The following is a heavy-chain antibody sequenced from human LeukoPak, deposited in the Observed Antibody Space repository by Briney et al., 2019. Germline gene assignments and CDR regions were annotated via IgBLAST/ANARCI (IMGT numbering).Heavy chain of an antibody. CDR1: GFTFSSYS. J-gene: IGHJ4*02. CDR2: ISYDGSNK. V-gene: IGHV3-30*18. Sequence: GGSLRLSCAASGFTFSSYSMNWVRQAPGKGLEWVAVISYDGSNKYYTDSVRGRFTISRDNSKNTLYLQMNSLRAEDTAVYYCAKNRIDGDSYYYFDYWGQGTLVTVSS. D-gene: IGHD2-21*02. CDR3: AKNRIDGDSYYYFDY.